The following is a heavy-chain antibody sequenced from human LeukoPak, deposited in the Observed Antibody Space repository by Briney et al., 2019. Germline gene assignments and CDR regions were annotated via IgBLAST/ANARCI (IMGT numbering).Heavy chain of an antibody. CDR3: ANTNSGWYYFDY. J-gene: IGHJ4*02. V-gene: IGHV3-23*01. D-gene: IGHD6-19*01. Sequence: PGGSLRLSCAASGFTFSSYAMNWVRQAPGKGLEWVSAITGSGGSTYYADSVKGRFTISRDNSKNTLYLQMNSLRAEETAVYYCANTNSGWYYFDYWGQGTLVTVSS. CDR2: ITGSGGST. CDR1: GFTFSSYA.